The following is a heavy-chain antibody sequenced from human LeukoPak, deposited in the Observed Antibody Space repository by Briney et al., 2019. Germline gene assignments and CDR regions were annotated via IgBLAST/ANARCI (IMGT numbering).Heavy chain of an antibody. D-gene: IGHD6-13*01. J-gene: IGHJ6*03. CDR2: ISSSSSYI. CDR1: GFTFSSYS. V-gene: IGHV3-21*01. CDR3: AREVAYSSSWYYYYYMDV. Sequence: GGSLRLSCAASGFTFSSYSMNWVRQAPGKGLEWVSSISSSSSYIYYADSVKGQFTISRDNAKNSLYLQMNSLRAEDTAVYYCAREVAYSSSWYYYYYMDVWGKGTTVTVSS.